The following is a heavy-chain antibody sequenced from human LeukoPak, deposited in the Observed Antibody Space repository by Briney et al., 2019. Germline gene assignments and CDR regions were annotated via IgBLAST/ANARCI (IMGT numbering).Heavy chain of an antibody. V-gene: IGHV3-23*01. CDR1: GFTFSSYG. Sequence: GGSLRLSCAASGFTFSSYGMSWVRQAPGKGLEWVSSIGGRGGSAYYADSVKGRFTISRDNSKNTLYLRMNSLRAEDTAVYYCAKQGRDWLRDYYYYMDVWGKGTTVTVSS. CDR2: IGGRGGSA. J-gene: IGHJ6*03. CDR3: AKQGRDWLRDYYYYMDV. D-gene: IGHD3-9*01.